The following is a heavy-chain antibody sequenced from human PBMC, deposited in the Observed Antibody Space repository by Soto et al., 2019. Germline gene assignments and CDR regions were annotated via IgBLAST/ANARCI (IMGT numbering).Heavy chain of an antibody. Sequence: EVQLVESGGGLVQPGGSLRLSCAASGFTVSSNYMSWVRQAPGKGLEWVSVIYSGGTTYYADSVKGRFTISRDNSKNTLYLQMNRLRAEDTAVYYCASSVDYWYCDLWGRGTLVTVSS. D-gene: IGHD5-12*01. V-gene: IGHV3-66*01. J-gene: IGHJ2*01. CDR2: IYSGGTT. CDR1: GFTVSSNY. CDR3: ASSVDYWYCDL.